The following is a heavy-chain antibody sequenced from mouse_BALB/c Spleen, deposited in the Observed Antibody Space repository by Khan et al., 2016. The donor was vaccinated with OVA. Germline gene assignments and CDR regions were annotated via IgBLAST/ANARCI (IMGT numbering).Heavy chain of an antibody. V-gene: IGHV1-7*01. CDR2: INPSTGYT. CDR1: GYTFINYW. Sequence: QMQLEESGAELAKPGASVKMSCKASGYTFINYWILWVKQRPGQGLEWIGYINPSTGYTEYNQNFKDKATLTADKSSSTAYMQLSSLTSEDSAVYYCARRGLRWDFDYGGQGTTLTVSS. J-gene: IGHJ2*01. D-gene: IGHD1-1*01. CDR3: ARRGLRWDFDY.